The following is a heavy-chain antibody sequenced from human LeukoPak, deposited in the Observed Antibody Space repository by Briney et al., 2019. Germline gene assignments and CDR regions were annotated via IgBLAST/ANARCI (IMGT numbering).Heavy chain of an antibody. V-gene: IGHV4-30-2*01. Sequence: SETLSLTCAVSGGSISSGGYSWSWIRQPPGKGLEWIGYIYHSGSTYYNPSLKSRVTISVDRSKNQFSLKLSSVTAADTAVYYCARDGSGYSYGSSWFDPWGQGTPVTVSS. J-gene: IGHJ5*02. CDR3: ARDGSGYSYGSSWFDP. CDR1: GGSISSGGYS. D-gene: IGHD5-18*01. CDR2: IYHSGST.